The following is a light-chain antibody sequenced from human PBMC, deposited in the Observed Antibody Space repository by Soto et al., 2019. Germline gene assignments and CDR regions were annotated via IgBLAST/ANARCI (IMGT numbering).Light chain of an antibody. V-gene: IGKV3-20*01. J-gene: IGKJ3*01. Sequence: EVVLTQSPVTLSLSPGERATLSCRASQSVSSPYLAWYQQKPGQPPRLLIYGASSRATDIPDRFIGSGSGTEFPLTIARLAPEDFAMYCCQQYGSSPFTFGPGTKVDI. CDR2: GAS. CDR1: QSVSSPY. CDR3: QQYGSSPFT.